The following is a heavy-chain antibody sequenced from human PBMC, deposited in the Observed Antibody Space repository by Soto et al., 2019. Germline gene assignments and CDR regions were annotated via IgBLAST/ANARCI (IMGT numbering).Heavy chain of an antibody. V-gene: IGHV4-39*07. CDR1: GGSISTSRYY. Sequence: PSETLSLTCSVSGGSISTSRYYWAWLRQPPGKGLEWIGSMIYSGGRDYNPSLKSRVMMSVDTSKKQFSLKLRSVTAADTAVYYCVRDGTKTLRDWFDPWGQGMSVTVSS. D-gene: IGHD1-1*01. J-gene: IGHJ5*02. CDR3: VRDGTKTLRDWFDP. CDR2: MIYSGGR.